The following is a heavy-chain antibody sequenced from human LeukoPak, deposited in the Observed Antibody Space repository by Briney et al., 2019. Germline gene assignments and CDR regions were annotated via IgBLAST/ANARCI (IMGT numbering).Heavy chain of an antibody. CDR3: AKAPSSSWPDDAFDI. J-gene: IGHJ3*02. D-gene: IGHD6-13*01. CDR1: GGSISSYY. V-gene: IGHV4-59*01. Sequence: SETLSLTCTVSGGSISSYYWSWLRQPPGKGLEWIGYIYYSGSTNYNPSLKSRVTISVDTSKNQFSLKLSSVTAADTAVYYCAKAPSSSWPDDAFDIWGQGTMVTVSS. CDR2: IYYSGST.